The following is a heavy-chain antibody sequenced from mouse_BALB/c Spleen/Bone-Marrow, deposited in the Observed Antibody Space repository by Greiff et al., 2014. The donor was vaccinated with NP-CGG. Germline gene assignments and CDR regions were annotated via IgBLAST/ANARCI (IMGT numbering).Heavy chain of an antibody. CDR2: IWAGGST. Sequence: VQLQQSGPGLVAPSQSLPITCTVSEFSLTSYGVHWVRQPPGKGLEWLGVIWAGGSTNYNSALMSRLSISKDNSKSQVFLKMNSLQTDDTAMYYCARGGSSRAWFAYWGQGTLVTVSA. V-gene: IGHV2-9*02. J-gene: IGHJ3*01. CDR1: EFSLTSYG. D-gene: IGHD1-1*01. CDR3: ARGGSSRAWFAY.